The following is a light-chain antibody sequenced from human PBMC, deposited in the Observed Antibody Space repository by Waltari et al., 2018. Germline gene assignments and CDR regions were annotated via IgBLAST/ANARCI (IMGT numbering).Light chain of an antibody. CDR3: MQGTHLPFT. CDR1: ESLLHSDGYTF. Sequence: EIVITQTPRSLSVTPGEPASIACRSSESLLHSDGYTFLDWYLQKPGQSPQLLIYLASERPSGVPDRFSGTGSGTDFILRISRVEAEDVGIYYCMQGTHLPFTFGPGTTLDIK. J-gene: IGKJ2*01. V-gene: IGKV2-40*01. CDR2: LAS.